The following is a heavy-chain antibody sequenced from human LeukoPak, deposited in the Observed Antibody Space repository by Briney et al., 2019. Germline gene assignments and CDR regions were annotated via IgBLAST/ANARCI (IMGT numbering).Heavy chain of an antibody. D-gene: IGHD2-21*02. CDR2: ISSSGSTI. Sequence: GGSLRPSCAASGFTFSNYEMNWVRQAPGKGLEWVSFISSSGSTIYYADSVKGRFTLSRDNAKNLLYLQMNSLRAEDTAVYYCARSHIVVVTATPHYGMDVWGQGTTVTVSS. J-gene: IGHJ6*02. CDR1: GFTFSNYE. V-gene: IGHV3-48*03. CDR3: ARSHIVVVTATPHYGMDV.